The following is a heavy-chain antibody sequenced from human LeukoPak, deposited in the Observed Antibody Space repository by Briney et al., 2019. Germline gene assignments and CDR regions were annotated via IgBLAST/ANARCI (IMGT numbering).Heavy chain of an antibody. D-gene: IGHD2-8*01. CDR1: GFTFSSYV. CDR2: ISGSGGST. V-gene: IGHV3-23*01. Sequence: GGSLRLSCAASGFTFSSYVMCWVRQAPGKGLEWVSSISGSGGSTYYADSVKGRFTISRDNSKNTLYLQMNSLRAEDTAVYYCAKSSSNGLSVFDYWGQGTLVTVSS. J-gene: IGHJ4*02. CDR3: AKSSSNGLSVFDY.